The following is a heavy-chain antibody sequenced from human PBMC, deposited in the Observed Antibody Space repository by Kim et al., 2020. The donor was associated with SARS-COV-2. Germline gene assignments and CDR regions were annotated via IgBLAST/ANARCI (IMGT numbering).Heavy chain of an antibody. V-gene: IGHV3-23*01. D-gene: IGHD3-10*01. Sequence: GGSLRLSCVASGFTFSNYAMTWVRQAPGKALEWVSAISSGGSSTYSADSVKGRFTISRDSSKNTLYLQMNSLRVEDTAVYYCAKELMVTTQATGGELFDSWGQGALVTVSS. CDR3: AKELMVTTQATGGELFDS. CDR1: GFTFSNYA. CDR2: ISSGGSST. J-gene: IGHJ4*02.